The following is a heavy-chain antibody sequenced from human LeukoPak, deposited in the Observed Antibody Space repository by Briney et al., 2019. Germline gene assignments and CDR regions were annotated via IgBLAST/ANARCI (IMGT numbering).Heavy chain of an antibody. CDR1: GFTFSRYA. CDR2: ISYDGSDK. CDR3: KGGMDV. Sequence: GGSLRLSCAASGFTFSRYAMHWVRQAPGKGLEWVAVISYDGSDKYCADSVKGRFTISRDNPKNTLYLQMNSLRVEDTAVYYCKGGMDVWGQGTTVTVSS. V-gene: IGHV3-30-3*01. J-gene: IGHJ6*02.